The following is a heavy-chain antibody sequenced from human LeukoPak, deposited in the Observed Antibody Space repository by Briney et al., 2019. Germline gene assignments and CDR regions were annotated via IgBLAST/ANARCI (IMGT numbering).Heavy chain of an antibody. D-gene: IGHD4-17*01. J-gene: IGHJ5*02. CDR1: GYTFTGYY. CDR2: INPNSGGT. CDR3: ASNSADDYGYNWFDP. V-gene: IGHV1-2*02. Sequence: ASVKVSCKASGYTFTGYYMHWVRQAPGQGLEWMGWINPNSGGTNYAQKFQGRVTMTRDTSISTAYMELSRLRSEDTAVYYCASNSADDYGYNWFDPWGQGTLVTVSS.